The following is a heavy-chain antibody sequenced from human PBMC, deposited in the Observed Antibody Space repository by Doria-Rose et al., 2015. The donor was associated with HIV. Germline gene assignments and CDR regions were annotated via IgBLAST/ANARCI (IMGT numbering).Heavy chain of an antibody. D-gene: IGHD1-26*01. CDR1: GGSISHYY. Sequence: QVQLQESGPGLVKPSATLSLTCSVSGGSISHYYWSSLRQPSGHGLEYIGDILDTGSTNYSPSLKSRVSISIDTSKNKFSLRLSSVTAADTAVYYCARVLSGTYDYWGQGTLVTVSS. CDR2: ILDTGST. J-gene: IGHJ4*02. V-gene: IGHV4-59*01. CDR3: ARVLSGTYDY.